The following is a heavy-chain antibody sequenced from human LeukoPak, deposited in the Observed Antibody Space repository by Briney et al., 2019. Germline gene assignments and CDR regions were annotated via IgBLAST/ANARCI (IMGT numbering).Heavy chain of an antibody. CDR1: GYTFTGYY. CDR2: INPNSGNT. CDR3: ARARKVLRYFDWPQDWFDP. D-gene: IGHD3-9*01. V-gene: IGHV1-8*02. J-gene: IGHJ5*02. Sequence: ASVKVSCKASGYTFTGYYMHWVRQAPGQGLEWMGWINPNSGNTGYAQKFQGRVTMTRNTSISTAYMELSSLRSEDTAVYYCARARKVLRYFDWPQDWFDPWGQGTLVTVSS.